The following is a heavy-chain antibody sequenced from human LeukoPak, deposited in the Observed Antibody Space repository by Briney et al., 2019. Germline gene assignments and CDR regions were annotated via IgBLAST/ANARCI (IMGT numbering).Heavy chain of an antibody. CDR1: GFTFSSYG. CDR2: IRYDGSNK. J-gene: IGHJ4*02. D-gene: IGHD3-3*01. CDR3: AKDHYDFWSGYSDY. Sequence: GGSLRLSYAASGFTFSSYGMHWVRQAPGKGLEWVAFIRYDGSNKYYADSVKGRFTISRDNSKNTLYLQMNSLRAEDTAVYYCAKDHYDFWSGYSDYWGQGTLVTVSS. V-gene: IGHV3-30*02.